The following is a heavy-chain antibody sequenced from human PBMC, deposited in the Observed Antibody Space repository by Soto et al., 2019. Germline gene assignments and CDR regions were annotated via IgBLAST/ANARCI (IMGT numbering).Heavy chain of an antibody. D-gene: IGHD2-2*01. Sequence: GGSLRLSCAASGFTFSSYGMHWVRQAPGKGLEWVAVIWYDGSNKYYADSVKGRFTISRDNSKNTLYLQMNSLRAEDTAVYYCARDIIVVVPAAMRLPDYLGQGTLVTVS. J-gene: IGHJ4*02. CDR3: ARDIIVVVPAAMRLPDY. V-gene: IGHV3-33*01. CDR2: IWYDGSNK. CDR1: GFTFSSYG.